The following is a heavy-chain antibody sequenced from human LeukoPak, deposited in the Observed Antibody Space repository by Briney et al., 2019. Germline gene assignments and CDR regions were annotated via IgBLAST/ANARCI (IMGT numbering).Heavy chain of an antibody. CDR3: ARVSGAAADDEFDY. D-gene: IGHD6-13*01. V-gene: IGHV4-39*07. CDR1: GGSISSSSYY. Sequence: SETLSLTCTVSGGSISSSSYYWGWIRQPPGKGLEWIGSIYYSGNTYYNPSLKSRVTISVDTSKNQFSLKLSSVTAADTAVYYCARVSGAAADDEFDYWGQGTLVTVSS. CDR2: IYYSGNT. J-gene: IGHJ4*02.